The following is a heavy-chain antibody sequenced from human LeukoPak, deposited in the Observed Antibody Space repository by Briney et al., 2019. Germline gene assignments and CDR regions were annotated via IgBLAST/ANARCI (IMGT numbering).Heavy chain of an antibody. CDR2: IAISGTYI. CDR1: GFILSDYN. CDR3: ARDLSATARAYDY. J-gene: IGHJ4*02. D-gene: IGHD1-26*01. Sequence: GGSLRLSCAASGFILSDYNMNWVRQAPGKGLEWVSSIAISGTYITYADSVKGRFTISRDNAKNSLYLQMNSLRAEDTAVYYCARDLSATARAYDYWGQGILVTVSS. V-gene: IGHV3-21*01.